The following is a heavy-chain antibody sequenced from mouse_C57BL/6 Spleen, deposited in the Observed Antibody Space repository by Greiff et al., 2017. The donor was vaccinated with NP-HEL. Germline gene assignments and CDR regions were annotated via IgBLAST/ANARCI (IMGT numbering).Heavy chain of an antibody. J-gene: IGHJ2*01. CDR2: IDPSDSYT. D-gene: IGHD1-1*01. CDR1: GYTFTSYW. CDR3: ARSSYGSSLSYFDY. V-gene: IGHV1-50*01. Sequence: QVQLQQPGAELVKPGASVKLSCKASGYTFTSYWMQWVKQGPGQGLEWIGEIDPSDSYTNYNQKFKGKATLTVDTSSSTAYMQLSSLTSEDSAVYYCARSSYGSSLSYFDYWGQGTTLTVSS.